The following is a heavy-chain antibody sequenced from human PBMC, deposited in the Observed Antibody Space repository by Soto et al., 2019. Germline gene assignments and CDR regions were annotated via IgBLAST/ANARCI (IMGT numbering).Heavy chain of an antibody. J-gene: IGHJ4*02. CDR1: GGSIRSSSDY. CDR3: ARHPPYYDSSGEYYFDY. V-gene: IGHV4-39*01. Sequence: PSVRRSLTWSLGGGSIRSSSDYWGWISKPPGKGLEWIGSIYYSGSTYYNPSLKSRVTISVDTSKNQFSLKLSSVTAADTAVYYCARHPPYYDSSGEYYFDYWGQGTLVTVS. CDR2: IYYSGST. D-gene: IGHD3-22*01.